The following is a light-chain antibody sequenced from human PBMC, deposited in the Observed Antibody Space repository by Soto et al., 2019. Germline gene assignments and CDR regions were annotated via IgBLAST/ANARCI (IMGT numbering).Light chain of an antibody. Sequence: EIVLTQSPGTLSLSPGERATLSCRASQSVSSNYLAWYQQKPGQAPRLLIYGASSRATDIPDRFSGSGSGTDFTLTISRLEPEDFAVYYCQQYYGSPGITFGQGKRLEIK. CDR3: QQYYGSPGIT. V-gene: IGKV3-20*01. CDR1: QSVSSNY. J-gene: IGKJ5*01. CDR2: GAS.